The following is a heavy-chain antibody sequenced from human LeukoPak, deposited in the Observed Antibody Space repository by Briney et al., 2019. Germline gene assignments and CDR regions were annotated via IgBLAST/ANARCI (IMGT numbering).Heavy chain of an antibody. CDR1: GGSISSGDYY. CDR2: ISHSGIT. Sequence: SETLSLTCTVSGGSISSGDYYWSWIRQPPGKGLEWIGEISHSGITNYNPSLKSRVTMSLDTSKNQFSLKLTSVTAADTAVYYCARGPQGTCDGGTCPFDPWGQGTLVTVSS. CDR3: ARGPQGTCDGGTCPFDP. J-gene: IGHJ5*02. D-gene: IGHD2-15*01. V-gene: IGHV4-39*07.